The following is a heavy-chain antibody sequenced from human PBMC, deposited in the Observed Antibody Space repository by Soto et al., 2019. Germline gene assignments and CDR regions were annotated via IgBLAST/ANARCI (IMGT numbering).Heavy chain of an antibody. V-gene: IGHV4-31*03. D-gene: IGHD6-6*01. CDR1: GGSISSGGYY. CDR3: ARVAEYSSPYYFDY. Sequence: SETLSLTCTVSGGSISSGGYYWSWIRQHPGKGLEWIGYIYYSGSTYYNPYLKSRVTISIDTSKNQISLKLSSVTATDTAVYYCARVAEYSSPYYFDYWGQGTLVTVSS. CDR2: IYYSGST. J-gene: IGHJ4*02.